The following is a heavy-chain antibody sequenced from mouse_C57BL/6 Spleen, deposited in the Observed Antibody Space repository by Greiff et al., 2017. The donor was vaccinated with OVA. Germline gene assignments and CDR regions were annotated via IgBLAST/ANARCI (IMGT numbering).Heavy chain of an antibody. D-gene: IGHD2-5*01. V-gene: IGHV5-6*01. CDR1: GFTFSSYG. Sequence: EVHLVESGGDLVKPGGSLKLSCAASGFTFSSYGMSWVRQTPDKRLEWVATISSGGSYTYYPDSVKGRFTISRDNAKNTLYLQMSSLKSEDTAMDYCARAGVRGFAYWGQGTLVTVAA. J-gene: IGHJ3*01. CDR3: ARAGVRGFAY. CDR2: ISSGGSYT.